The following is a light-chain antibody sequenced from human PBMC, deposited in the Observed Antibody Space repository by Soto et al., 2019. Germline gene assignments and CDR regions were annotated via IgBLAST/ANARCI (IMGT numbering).Light chain of an antibody. V-gene: IGKV1-39*01. CDR3: QQSYSTPPS. CDR1: QSISSY. Sequence: DIQMTQSPSSLCASVGDRVTITCRASQSISSYLNWYQQKPGKAPKLLIYAASSLQSGVPSRFSGSGSGTDFTLTISSLQPEDFATYYCQQSYSTPPSFGQGTTGDIK. CDR2: AAS. J-gene: IGKJ1*01.